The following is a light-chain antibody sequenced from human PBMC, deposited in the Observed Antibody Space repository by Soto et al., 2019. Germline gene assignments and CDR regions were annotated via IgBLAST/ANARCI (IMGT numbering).Light chain of an antibody. CDR1: SSNIGAGYD. Sequence: QSVLTQPPSVSGAPVQRVTISCTGSSSNIGAGYDVHWYQQLPGTAPKLLIYGNSNRPSGVPDRFSGSKSGTSASLAITGRQAEDEADYYCQSYDSSLSGYVFGTWTKLNVL. CDR2: GNS. J-gene: IGLJ1*01. V-gene: IGLV1-40*01. CDR3: QSYDSSLSGYV.